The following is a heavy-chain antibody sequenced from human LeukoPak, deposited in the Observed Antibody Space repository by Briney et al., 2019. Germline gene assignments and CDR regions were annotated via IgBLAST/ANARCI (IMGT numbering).Heavy chain of an antibody. J-gene: IGHJ6*03. Sequence: ASVKVSCKASGYTFTGYYMHWVRQAPGQGLEWMGWINPNSGSTNYAQKFQGRVTMTRDMSISTAYMELSRLRSDDTAVYYCASHDYYGSGSYYRPAYYYYYMDVWGKGTTVTISS. V-gene: IGHV1-2*02. CDR2: INPNSGST. D-gene: IGHD3-10*01. CDR1: GYTFTGYY. CDR3: ASHDYYGSGSYYRPAYYYYYMDV.